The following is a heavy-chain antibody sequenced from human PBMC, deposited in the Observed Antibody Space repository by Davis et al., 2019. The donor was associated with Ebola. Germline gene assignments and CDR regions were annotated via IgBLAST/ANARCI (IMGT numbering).Heavy chain of an antibody. CDR3: ARALQPFDY. CDR1: GFTFSDYW. V-gene: IGHV3-7*04. CDR2: IKQDETEK. D-gene: IGHD5-18*01. Sequence: GSLRPSCAASGFTFSDYWMTWVRPAPGKGLEWVANIKQDETEKYYVDSVKGRFTISRDNAKNSLYLQMNNLRAEDTAVYFCARALQPFDYWGQGTLVTVSS. J-gene: IGHJ4*02.